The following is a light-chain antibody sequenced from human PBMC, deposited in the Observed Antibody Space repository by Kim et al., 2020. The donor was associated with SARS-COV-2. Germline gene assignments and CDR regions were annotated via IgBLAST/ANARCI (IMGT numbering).Light chain of an antibody. Sequence: VAPGERPTLSCRATESISDNIAWYQQKPGQAPRLLIYGASTRATGIPARFRGSGSGTEFTLIITTLQSEDFAMYYCQQYKIWPPLTFGGGTKLEI. CDR2: GAS. J-gene: IGKJ4*01. CDR3: QQYKIWPPLT. V-gene: IGKV3D-15*01. CDR1: ESISDN.